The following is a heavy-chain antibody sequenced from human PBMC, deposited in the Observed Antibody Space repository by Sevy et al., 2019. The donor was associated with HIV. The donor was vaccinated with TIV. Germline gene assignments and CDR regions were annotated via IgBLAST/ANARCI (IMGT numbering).Heavy chain of an antibody. V-gene: IGHV4-4*02. CDR3: ARDRRVGATTSDAFDI. CDR1: GGSISSSNW. CDR2: IYRSGST. Sequence: SETLSLTWAVSGGSISSSNWWSWVRQPPGKGLEWIGEIYRSGSTNYNPSLKSRVTISVDKSKNQFSLKLSSVTAADTAVYYCARDRRVGATTSDAFDIWGQGTMVTVSS. D-gene: IGHD1-26*01. J-gene: IGHJ3*02.